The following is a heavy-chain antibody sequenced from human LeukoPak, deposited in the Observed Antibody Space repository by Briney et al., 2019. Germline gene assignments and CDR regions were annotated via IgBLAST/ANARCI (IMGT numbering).Heavy chain of an antibody. D-gene: IGHD4-17*01. CDR1: GGSFSGYY. J-gene: IGHJ4*02. CDR3: ARWKYVDYERTFDY. CDR2: IYYSGNT. V-gene: IGHV4-59*01. Sequence: SETLSLTCAVYGGSFSGYYWSWIRQPPGKGLEWIGYIYYSGNTNYNPSLTSRVTISVNTSKNKFSLTLTSATAADTPIYYCARWKYVDYERTFDYWGQGTLVTVSS.